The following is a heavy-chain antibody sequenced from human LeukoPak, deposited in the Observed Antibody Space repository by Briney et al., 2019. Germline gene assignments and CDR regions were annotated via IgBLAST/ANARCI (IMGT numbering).Heavy chain of an antibody. CDR2: IYYSGST. Sequence: SETLSLTCTVSGGSIRSHYWSWIRQPPGKGLEWIGYIYYSGSTNYNPSLKSRVTISVDTSKIHFSLKLSSVTAADTAIYYCAGPGGDSSGYYSPYWYFDLWGRGTLVTISS. CDR1: GGSIRSHY. J-gene: IGHJ2*01. CDR3: AGPGGDSSGYYSPYWYFDL. D-gene: IGHD3-22*01. V-gene: IGHV4-59*08.